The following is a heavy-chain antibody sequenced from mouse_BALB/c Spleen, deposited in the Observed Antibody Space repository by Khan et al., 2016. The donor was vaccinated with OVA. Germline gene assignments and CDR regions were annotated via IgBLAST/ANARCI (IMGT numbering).Heavy chain of an antibody. J-gene: IGHJ3*01. D-gene: IGHD2-14*01. Sequence: EVQLQESGPSLVKPSQTLSLTCSVTGDSITTGYWNWIRKFPGNKLEYMGYIIYTGYTYYNPSLKSRISITRHTSNNQYYLQLNSVTDEDTATYYCARSTDRYACVYWGQGTLVTVSA. V-gene: IGHV3-8*02. CDR2: IIYTGYT. CDR3: ARSTDRYACVY. CDR1: GDSITTGY.